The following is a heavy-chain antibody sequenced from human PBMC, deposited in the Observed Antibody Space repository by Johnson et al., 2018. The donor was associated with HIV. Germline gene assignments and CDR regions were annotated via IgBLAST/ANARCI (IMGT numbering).Heavy chain of an antibody. V-gene: IGHV3-30-3*01. Sequence: QVQLVESGGGVVQPGRSLRLSCAASGFTFTFYAMHWVRQAPGKGLEWVAVISYDGSNKYYADSVKGRFTISRDSSKNTLYLQMNSLRAEDTAVYYCANPTGSDAFDIWGQGTMVTVSS. J-gene: IGHJ3*02. D-gene: IGHD1-1*01. CDR3: ANPTGSDAFDI. CDR1: GFTFTFYA. CDR2: ISYDGSNK.